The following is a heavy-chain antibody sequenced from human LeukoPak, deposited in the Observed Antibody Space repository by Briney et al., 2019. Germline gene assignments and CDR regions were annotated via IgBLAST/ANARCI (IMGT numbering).Heavy chain of an antibody. V-gene: IGHV1-18*01. J-gene: IGHJ5*02. D-gene: IGHD3-22*01. CDR3: ARDLDRPYYYDSSGYNWFDP. CDR1: GYTFTSYG. CDR2: ISAYNGNT. Sequence: ASVKVSCKASGYTFTSYGISWVRQAPGQGLEWMGWISAYNGNTNYAQKLQGRVTMTTDTSTSTAYMELRSLRSDDTAVYYCARDLDRPYYYDSSGYNWFDPWGQGTLVTVSS.